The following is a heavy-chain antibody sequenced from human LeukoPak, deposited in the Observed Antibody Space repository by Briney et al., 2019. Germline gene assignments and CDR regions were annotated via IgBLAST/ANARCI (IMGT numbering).Heavy chain of an antibody. CDR1: GFTFSSYA. Sequence: GGSLRLSCAASGFTFSSYAMSWVRQAPGKGLEWVSAISGSGGSTYYADSVKGRFTISRDNSKNTLYLQMYSLRAEDTAVYYCAKVPRLAVAGHFDYWGQGTLVTVSS. J-gene: IGHJ4*02. V-gene: IGHV3-23*01. CDR2: ISGSGGST. CDR3: AKVPRLAVAGHFDY. D-gene: IGHD6-19*01.